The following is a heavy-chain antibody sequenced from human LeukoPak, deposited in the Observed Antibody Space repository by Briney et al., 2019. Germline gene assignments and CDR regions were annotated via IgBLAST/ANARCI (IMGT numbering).Heavy chain of an antibody. CDR3: AGGRTYSSSTLEDY. J-gene: IGHJ4*02. CDR1: GFTVSTNY. V-gene: IGHV3-53*01. Sequence: GGSLRLSCAASGFTVSTNYMSWVRQAPGKGLEWVSVIYSGGRTYYTDSVKGRFTISRDNSKNTLYLQMDSLRADDTAVYYCAGGRTYSSSTLEDYWGQGTLVTVSS. D-gene: IGHD6-13*01. CDR2: IYSGGRT.